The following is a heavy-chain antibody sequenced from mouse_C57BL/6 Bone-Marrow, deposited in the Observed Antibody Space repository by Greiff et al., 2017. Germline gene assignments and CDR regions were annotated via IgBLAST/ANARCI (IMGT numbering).Heavy chain of an antibody. Sequence: VQLQQSGTVLARPGASVKMSCKTSGYTFTSYWMHWVKQRPGQGLEWIGAIYPGNSDTSYNQKFKGKAKLTAVTSASTAYMELSSLTNEDSAVDYWTRGPYYYGSRDYWGQGTTLTVSS. CDR3: TRGPYYYGSRDY. V-gene: IGHV1-5*01. CDR2: IYPGNSDT. D-gene: IGHD1-1*01. CDR1: GYTFTSYW. J-gene: IGHJ2*01.